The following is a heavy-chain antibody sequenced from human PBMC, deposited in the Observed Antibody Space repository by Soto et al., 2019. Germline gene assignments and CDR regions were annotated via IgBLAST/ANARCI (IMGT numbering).Heavy chain of an antibody. D-gene: IGHD2-15*01. Sequence: GGSLRLSCAASGFTFSSYGMHWVRQAPGKGLEWISYISSGSTYTNYADSVKGRFTISRDNAKNSLYLQMNSLRAEDTAVYYCAVYCSGGTCYSGNYYYGMDVWGQGTTVTVSS. CDR2: ISSGSTYT. V-gene: IGHV3-21*05. CDR3: AVYCSGGTCYSGNYYYGMDV. CDR1: GFTFSSYG. J-gene: IGHJ6*02.